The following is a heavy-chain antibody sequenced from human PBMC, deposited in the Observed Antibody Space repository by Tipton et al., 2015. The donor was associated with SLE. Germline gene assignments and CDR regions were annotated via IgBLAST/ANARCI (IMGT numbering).Heavy chain of an antibody. Sequence: QSGAEVKKPGASVKVSCKASGYTFTSYYMHWVRQAPGQGLEWMGIINPSGGSTSYAQKFQGRVTMTRDTSTSTVYMELSRLRSDDTAVYYCATESPYGDYIEDYWGQGTLVTVSS. D-gene: IGHD4-17*01. CDR1: GYTFTSYY. CDR2: INPSGGST. V-gene: IGHV1-46*01. J-gene: IGHJ4*02. CDR3: ATESPYGDYIEDY.